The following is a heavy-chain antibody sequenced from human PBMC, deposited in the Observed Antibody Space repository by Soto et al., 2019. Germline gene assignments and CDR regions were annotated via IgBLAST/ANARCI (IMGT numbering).Heavy chain of an antibody. J-gene: IGHJ6*02. Sequence: QVQLQESGPGLVKPSQTLSLTCTVSGGSISSGGYYWSWIRQHPGKGLEWIGYIYYSGSTYYNPSLKSRVTISVDTSKYQFSLKLSSVTAEDTAVYYCARVCGGDCHYGMDVWGQGTTVTVSS. CDR3: ARVCGGDCHYGMDV. CDR2: IYYSGST. V-gene: IGHV4-31*03. D-gene: IGHD2-21*02. CDR1: GGSISSGGYY.